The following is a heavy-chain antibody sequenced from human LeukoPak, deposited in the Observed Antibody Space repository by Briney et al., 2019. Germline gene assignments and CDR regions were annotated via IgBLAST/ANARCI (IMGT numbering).Heavy chain of an antibody. V-gene: IGHV3-30*14. CDR2: ISYDGSNK. CDR3: AREVCLDY. Sequence: PGRSLRLSCAASGFTFSSYAMHWVRQAPGKGLEWVAVISYDGSNKNYADSVKGRFTISRDNSKNTLYLQMNSLRAEDTAVYYCAREVCLDYWGQGTLVTVSS. CDR1: GFTFSSYA. J-gene: IGHJ4*02. D-gene: IGHD3-10*02.